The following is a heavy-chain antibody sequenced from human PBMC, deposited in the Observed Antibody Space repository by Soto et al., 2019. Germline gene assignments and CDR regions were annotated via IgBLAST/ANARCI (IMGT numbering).Heavy chain of an antibody. CDR3: ARDRTVAH. CDR2: IKEDGSEK. V-gene: IGHV3-7*01. J-gene: IGHJ4*02. D-gene: IGHD2-21*01. Sequence: PXXSLRLSFEASGFTFSGYWMSWVRQVPGKGLEWVANIKEDGSEKNYVDSVKGRFTISRDNAKNSLYLKMNSLRAEDTAVYYCARDRTVAHWGQGTLVTVSS. CDR1: GFTFSGYW.